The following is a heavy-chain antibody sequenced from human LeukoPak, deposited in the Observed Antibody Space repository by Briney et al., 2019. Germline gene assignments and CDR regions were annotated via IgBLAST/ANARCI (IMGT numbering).Heavy chain of an antibody. CDR2: MKGDGSDI. J-gene: IGHJ4*02. V-gene: IGHV3-74*01. Sequence: PGGSLRLSCVASGFTFSSYWMYWVRQDPGKGLVWVSGMKGDGSDITYADSVKGRFTISRDNAKNTVYLQMNSLRAEDTGVYCCARDLRAPPGYWGQGTLVTVSS. CDR1: GFTFSSYW. D-gene: IGHD7-27*01. CDR3: ARDLRAPPGY.